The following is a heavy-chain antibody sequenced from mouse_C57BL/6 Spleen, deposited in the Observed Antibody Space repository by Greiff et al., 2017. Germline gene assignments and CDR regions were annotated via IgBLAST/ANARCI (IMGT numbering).Heavy chain of an antibody. J-gene: IGHJ2*01. CDR2: ISSGSSTI. CDR3: ARGGDGYSLSFDY. V-gene: IGHV5-17*01. D-gene: IGHD2-3*01. Sequence: EVLLVESGGCLVQPGGSLQLSCAASGFTFSDYGMHWVRQAPEKGLEWVAYISSGSSTIYSADTVKGRFTISRDNAKNTLFLQLSSLRTEDTAMYFCARGGDGYSLSFDYWRQCTPLTVFS. CDR1: GFTFSDYG.